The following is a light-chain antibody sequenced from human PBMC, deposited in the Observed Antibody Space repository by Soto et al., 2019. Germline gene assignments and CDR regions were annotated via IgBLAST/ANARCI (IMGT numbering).Light chain of an antibody. CDR2: YNN. Sequence: QAVVTQPPSVSGTPGQRVTISCSGSSSNIGRDTVNWYQQLPGTAPKLLIAYNNQRPSGVPDRFSGSKSGTSASLAISGLQSEDEADYYCATWDDSLSTWVFGGGTKVTVL. V-gene: IGLV1-44*01. CDR1: SSNIGRDT. J-gene: IGLJ3*02. CDR3: ATWDDSLSTWV.